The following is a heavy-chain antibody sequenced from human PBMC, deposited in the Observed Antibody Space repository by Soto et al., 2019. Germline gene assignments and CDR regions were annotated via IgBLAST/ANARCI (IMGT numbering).Heavy chain of an antibody. CDR1: GVTFSSYW. Sequence: EVQLVESGGGLVRPGGSLRLSCAASGVTFSSYWMHWVRQAPGKGLVWVSRMNEDGGTTDYADSVKGRFTISRDNAKNTLYLQMNRLSVEDTAVYYCASDLSGRADVWGQGTTVTVSS. CDR2: MNEDGGTT. J-gene: IGHJ6*02. D-gene: IGHD3-10*01. V-gene: IGHV3-74*02. CDR3: ASDLSGRADV.